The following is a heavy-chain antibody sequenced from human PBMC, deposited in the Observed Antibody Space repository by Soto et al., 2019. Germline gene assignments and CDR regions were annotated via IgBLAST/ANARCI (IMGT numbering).Heavy chain of an antibody. J-gene: IGHJ3*02. D-gene: IGHD3-22*01. Sequence: PSETLSLTCTVSGGSISSYYWSWIRQSPGKGLERIGYIYHSGSTYYSPSLKSRVTISLDKFNNQFSLRLSSVTAADTAVYYCARDFRDGRGYYIRGTFDIWGQGTMVT. V-gene: IGHV4-59*12. CDR1: GGSISSYY. CDR3: ARDFRDGRGYYIRGTFDI. CDR2: IYHSGST.